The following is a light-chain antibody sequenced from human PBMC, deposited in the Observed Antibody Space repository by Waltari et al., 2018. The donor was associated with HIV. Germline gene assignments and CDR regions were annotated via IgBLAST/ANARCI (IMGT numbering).Light chain of an antibody. Sequence: DIQMTQSPSSLSASIGDTVSIPCRASQDISNSVSWFQQQPGKVPQLLVHDAFILQRGVPSRFSGSGSGTHYTLTISGLQAEDFATYFCQQYYGVPLTFGGGTRVDI. V-gene: IGKV1-NL1*01. CDR3: QQYYGVPLT. CDR1: QDISNS. J-gene: IGKJ4*01. CDR2: DAF.